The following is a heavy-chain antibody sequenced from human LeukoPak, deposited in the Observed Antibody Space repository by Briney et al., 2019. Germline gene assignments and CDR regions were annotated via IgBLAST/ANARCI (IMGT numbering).Heavy chain of an antibody. D-gene: IGHD3-10*01. CDR3: ARQKVRGRFDP. V-gene: IGHV4-39*01. CDR2: IYYSGST. Sequence: SETLSLTCTISGGSISSSSYYWGWIRQPPGKGLEWIGSIYYSGSTYYNPSLKSRVTISVDTSKNQFSLKLSSVTAADTAVYYCARQKVRGRFDPWGQGTPVTVSS. J-gene: IGHJ5*02. CDR1: GGSISSSSYY.